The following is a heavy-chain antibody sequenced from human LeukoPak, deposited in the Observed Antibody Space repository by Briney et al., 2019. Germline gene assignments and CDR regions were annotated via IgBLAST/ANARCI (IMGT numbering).Heavy chain of an antibody. Sequence: PSETLSLTCTVSGGSIDSYYWSWIRQPPGKGLEWIGHIYYTGGTEYHPSLKSRVTISLDTSKNQFSLKLTSVTAADTAVYYCARVYQSAEYYFDYWGQGNLVSVSS. D-gene: IGHD2-2*01. V-gene: IGHV4-59*01. CDR2: IYYTGGT. CDR3: ARVYQSAEYYFDY. CDR1: GGSIDSYY. J-gene: IGHJ4*02.